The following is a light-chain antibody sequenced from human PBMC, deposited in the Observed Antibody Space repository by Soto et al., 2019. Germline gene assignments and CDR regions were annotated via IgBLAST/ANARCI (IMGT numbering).Light chain of an antibody. V-gene: IGLV1-44*01. CDR3: CSYAGSRPV. Sequence: QPVLTQPPSASGTPGQRVTISCSGSSSNIGSNTVNWYQQLPGTAPKLLIYSNNQRPSGVPDRFSGSKSGNTASLTISGLQAEDEADYYCCSYAGSRPVFGGGTQLTVL. CDR2: SNN. J-gene: IGLJ7*01. CDR1: SSNIGSNT.